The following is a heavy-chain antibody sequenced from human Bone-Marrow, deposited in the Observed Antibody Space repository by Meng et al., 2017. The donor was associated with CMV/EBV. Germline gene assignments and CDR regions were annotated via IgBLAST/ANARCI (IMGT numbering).Heavy chain of an antibody. CDR1: GFTFSSYA. D-gene: IGHD2-8*01. CDR3: ARDPRGVRRHLHDY. J-gene: IGHJ4*02. CDR2: ISYDGSNK. V-gene: IGHV3-30*04. Sequence: LSLTCAASGFTFSSYAMHWVRQAPGKGLEWVAVISYDGSNKYYADSVKGRFTISRDNSKNTLYLQMNSLRAEDTAVYYCARDPRGVRRHLHDYWGQGTLVTVSS.